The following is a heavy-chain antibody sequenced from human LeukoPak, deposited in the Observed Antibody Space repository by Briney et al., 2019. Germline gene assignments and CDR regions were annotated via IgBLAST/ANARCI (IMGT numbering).Heavy chain of an antibody. CDR2: ISGSGGST. Sequence: GGSLRLSCAASGFTFSSYAMSWVRQAPGKGLEWGSAISGSGGSTYYADSVKGRFTISRDNSKNTLYLQMNSLRAEDTAVYYCAKASNYYDSSGYCDYWGQGTLVTVSS. CDR1: GFTFSSYA. V-gene: IGHV3-23*01. J-gene: IGHJ4*02. D-gene: IGHD3-22*01. CDR3: AKASNYYDSSGYCDY.